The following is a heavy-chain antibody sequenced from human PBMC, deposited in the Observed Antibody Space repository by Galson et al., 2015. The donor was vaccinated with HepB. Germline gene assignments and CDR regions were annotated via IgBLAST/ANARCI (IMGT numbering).Heavy chain of an antibody. CDR3: TRHAPSSSKFDY. CDR1: GFTFSGSA. CDR2: IRSKANSYAT. D-gene: IGHD3-10*01. Sequence: SLRLSCAASGFTFSGSAMHWVRQASGKGLEWVGRIRSKANSYATAYAASVKGRFTISRDDSKNTAYLQMNSLKTEDTAVYYCTRHAPSSSKFDYWGQGTLVTVSS. V-gene: IGHV3-73*01. J-gene: IGHJ4*02.